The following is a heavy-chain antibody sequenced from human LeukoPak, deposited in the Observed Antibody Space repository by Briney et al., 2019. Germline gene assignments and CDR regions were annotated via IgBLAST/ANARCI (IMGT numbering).Heavy chain of an antibody. CDR3: AKDRGRYYDSSGYYWGYYFDS. D-gene: IGHD3-22*01. CDR2: ISGSGGST. Sequence: GGSLRLSCAASGFTFSTYVVNWVRQAPGKGLEWVSTISGSGGSTYYADSVKGRFTISRDNSKNTLYLQMSSLRAEDTAVYYCAKDRGRYYDSSGYYWGYYFDSWGQGILVTVST. CDR1: GFTFSTYV. J-gene: IGHJ4*02. V-gene: IGHV3-23*01.